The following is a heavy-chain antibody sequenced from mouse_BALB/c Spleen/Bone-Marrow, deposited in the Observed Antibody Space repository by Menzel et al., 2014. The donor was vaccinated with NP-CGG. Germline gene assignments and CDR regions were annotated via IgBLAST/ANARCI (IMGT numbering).Heavy chain of an antibody. D-gene: IGHD2-4*01. CDR1: GLSLTSYG. Sequence: QVQLKQSGPGLVAPSQSLSITCTVSGLSLTSYGVHWVRQPPVKGLEWLGVIWAGGSTNYNSALMSRLSISKDNSKSQVFLKMNSLQTDDIAMYYCASMITTAWFAYWGQGTLATVSA. CDR3: ASMITTAWFAY. V-gene: IGHV2-9*02. CDR2: IWAGGST. J-gene: IGHJ3*01.